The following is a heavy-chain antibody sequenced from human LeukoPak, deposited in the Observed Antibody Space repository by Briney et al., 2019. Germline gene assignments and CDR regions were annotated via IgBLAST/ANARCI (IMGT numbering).Heavy chain of an antibody. CDR1: GGSFSGYY. D-gene: IGHD2/OR15-2a*01. CDR3: ARHNRGPTRWFDP. J-gene: IGHJ5*02. Sequence: PSETLSLTCAVYGGSFSGYYWSWIRQPPGKGLEWIGEINHSGSTNYNPSLKSRVTISVDTSKNQFSLKLSSVTAADTAVYYCARHNRGPTRWFDPWGQGTLVTVSS. V-gene: IGHV4-34*01. CDR2: INHSGST.